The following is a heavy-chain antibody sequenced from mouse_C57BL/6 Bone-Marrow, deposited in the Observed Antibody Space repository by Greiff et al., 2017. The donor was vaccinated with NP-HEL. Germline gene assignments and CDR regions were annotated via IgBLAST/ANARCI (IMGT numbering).Heavy chain of an antibody. CDR3: ATASGSSRYGFAY. J-gene: IGHJ3*01. V-gene: IGHV1-69*01. CDR2: IDPSDSYT. CDR1: GYTFTSYW. Sequence: QVQLQQPGAELVMPGASVKLSCTASGYTFTSYWMPWVKQRPGQGLEWIGEIDPSDSYTNYNQKFKGKSTLTVDKSSSTAYMQLSSLTSEDSAVYYWATASGSSRYGFAYWGQGTLVTVSA. D-gene: IGHD1-1*01.